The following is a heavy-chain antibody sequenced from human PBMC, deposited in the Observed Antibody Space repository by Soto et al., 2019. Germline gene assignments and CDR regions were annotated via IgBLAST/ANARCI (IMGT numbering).Heavy chain of an antibody. D-gene: IGHD2-2*01. V-gene: IGHV5-51*01. Sequence: GESLKISCKGSGYTFTNHWIAWVRQMPGKGLEWMGIIYPADSDTRYSPSFQGQVTISADKSISTAYVQWSSLKASDTAMYYCASSPRGYCSSTSCRELGNYYGMDVWGQGTTVTVSS. CDR2: IYPADSDT. CDR3: ASSPRGYCSSTSCRELGNYYGMDV. J-gene: IGHJ6*02. CDR1: GYTFTNHW.